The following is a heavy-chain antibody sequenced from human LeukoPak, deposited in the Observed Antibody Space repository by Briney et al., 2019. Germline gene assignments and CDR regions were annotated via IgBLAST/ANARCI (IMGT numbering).Heavy chain of an antibody. CDR2: INQDGSEK. Sequence: GGSLRLSCVASGFTFKNNWMSWVRQTPGKGLEWVANINQDGSEKYYVDSVKGRFTISRDNAENSVYLQMNSLRAEDTAVYHCARLGTVTGARFDYWGQGTLVTVSS. V-gene: IGHV3-7*01. D-gene: IGHD4-17*01. J-gene: IGHJ4*02. CDR1: GFTFKNNW. CDR3: ARLGTVTGARFDY.